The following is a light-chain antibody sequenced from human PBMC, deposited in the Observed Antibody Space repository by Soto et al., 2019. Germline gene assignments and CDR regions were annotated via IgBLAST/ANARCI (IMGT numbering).Light chain of an antibody. Sequence: QSVLTQPPSASGTPGQRVTISCSGSGSSIGTNTVNCYRQLPGTAPKLLFYGNNQRPSGVPDRFSGSKSGTSASLAISGLQSEDEADYYCAAWDGSLNNVLFGGGTKLTVL. CDR3: AAWDGSLNNVL. CDR1: GSSIGTNT. J-gene: IGLJ2*01. CDR2: GNN. V-gene: IGLV1-44*01.